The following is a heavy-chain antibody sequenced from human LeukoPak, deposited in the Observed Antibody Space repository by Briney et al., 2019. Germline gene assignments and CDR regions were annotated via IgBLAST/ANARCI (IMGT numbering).Heavy chain of an antibody. D-gene: IGHD6-19*01. CDR3: ASTTYSSGWYYY. CDR2: ISSSSSYI. CDR1: GFTFSSYS. Sequence: GGSLRLSCAASGFTFSSYSMNWVRQAPGKGLEWVSSISSSSSYIYYADSVKGRFTISRDNAKNSLYLQMNSLRAEDTAVYYCASTTYSSGWYYYWGQGTLVTVSS. V-gene: IGHV3-21*01. J-gene: IGHJ4*02.